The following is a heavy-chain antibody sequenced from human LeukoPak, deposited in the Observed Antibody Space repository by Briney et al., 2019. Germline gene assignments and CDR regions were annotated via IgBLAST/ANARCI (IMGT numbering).Heavy chain of an antibody. D-gene: IGHD6-19*01. J-gene: IGHJ4*02. CDR2: IIPIFGTA. CDR1: GGTFSSYA. CDR3: ARKPLAVADNCYFDY. Sequence: GASVKVSCKASGGTFSSYAISWVRQAPGQGLEWMGGIIPIFGTANYAQKFQGRVTITADESTSTAYMELGSLRSEDTAVYYCARKPLAVADNCYFDYWGQGTPVTVSS. V-gene: IGHV1-69*13.